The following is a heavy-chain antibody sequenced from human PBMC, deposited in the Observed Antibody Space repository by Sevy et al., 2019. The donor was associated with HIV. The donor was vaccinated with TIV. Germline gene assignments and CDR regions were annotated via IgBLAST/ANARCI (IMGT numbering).Heavy chain of an antibody. V-gene: IGHV4-59*08. CDR3: AGENAWGRGYS. CDR1: GGSITSLY. D-gene: IGHD1-26*01. J-gene: IGHJ4*02. CDR2: IYYNGHV. Sequence: SETLSLTCTVSGGSITSLYWNWIRQPPGKGLEWIANIYYNGHVNYNPPLKSRVTLSLDTSKNQFSQRLSSVTAADTAMYYCAGENAWGRGYSWGQGTRVTVSS.